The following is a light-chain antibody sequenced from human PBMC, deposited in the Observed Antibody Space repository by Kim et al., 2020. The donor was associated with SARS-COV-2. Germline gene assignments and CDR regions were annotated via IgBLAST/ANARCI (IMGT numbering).Light chain of an antibody. CDR1: QSIATY. V-gene: IGKV1-39*01. CDR2: AAS. J-gene: IGKJ1*01. CDR3: QQSYTTPRT. Sequence: DIQMTQSPSSLSASVGDRVTITCRASQSIATYLNWYQHKPGKAPNLLIYAASSLQSGVPSRFSGSGSGTDFTLTISSLQPEDFATYYWQQSYTTPRTFGQGTKMDIK.